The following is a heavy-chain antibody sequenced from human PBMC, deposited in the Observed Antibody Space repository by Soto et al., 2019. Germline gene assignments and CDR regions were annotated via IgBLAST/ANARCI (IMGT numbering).Heavy chain of an antibody. V-gene: IGHV4-31*03. Sequence: QVQLQESGPGLVKPSETLSLTCTVSGGSISSGGYWSWVRQRPGKGLEWIGYIYSSGSTYYSPSLVSRTSISIDTSKNQFSLKMSSVTAADTAVYYCARDRCSYGMDVWGQGTTFSVS. J-gene: IGHJ6*02. CDR3: ARDRCSYGMDV. D-gene: IGHD2-8*01. CDR1: GGSISSGGY. CDR2: IYSSGST.